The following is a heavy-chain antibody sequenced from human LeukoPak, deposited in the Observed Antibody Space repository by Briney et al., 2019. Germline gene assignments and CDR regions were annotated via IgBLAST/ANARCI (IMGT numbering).Heavy chain of an antibody. CDR1: GGSFSGYY. Sequence: PSETLSLTCAVYGGSFSGYYWSWIRQPPGKGLEWIGEINHSGSTNYNPSLKSRVTISVDTSKNQFSLKLSSVTAADTAVYYCARGTGDIVVVVAATAWFDPWGQGTLVTVSS. V-gene: IGHV4-34*01. D-gene: IGHD2-15*01. CDR3: ARGTGDIVVVVAATAWFDP. CDR2: INHSGST. J-gene: IGHJ5*02.